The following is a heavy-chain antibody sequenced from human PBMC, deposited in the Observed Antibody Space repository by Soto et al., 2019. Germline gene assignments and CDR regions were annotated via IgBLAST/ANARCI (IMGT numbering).Heavy chain of an antibody. CDR2: MYHSGST. D-gene: IGHD3-3*01. CDR3: ARSGRPGLYDFWSGYLDV. V-gene: IGHV4-30-2*01. J-gene: IGHJ6*02. Sequence: QPPGKGLEWIGYMYHSGSTYYNPSLNSRVTISVDRSKNQFSLKLSSVTAADTAVYYCARSGRPGLYDFWSGYLDVYCHWTTVTVS.